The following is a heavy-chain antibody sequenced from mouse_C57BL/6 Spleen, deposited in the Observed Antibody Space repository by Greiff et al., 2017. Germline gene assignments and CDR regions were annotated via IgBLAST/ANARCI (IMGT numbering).Heavy chain of an antibody. CDR1: GYTFTSYW. D-gene: IGHD2-4*01. Sequence: QVQLQQSGAELVKPGASVKMSCKASGYTFTSYWITWVKQRPGQGLEWIGDIYPGSGSTNYNEKFKSKATLTVDTSSSTAYMQLSSLTSEDSAVYYCAGRYYDYDGGFAYGGQGTLVTVSA. CDR2: IYPGSGST. J-gene: IGHJ3*01. CDR3: AGRYYDYDGGFAY. V-gene: IGHV1-55*01.